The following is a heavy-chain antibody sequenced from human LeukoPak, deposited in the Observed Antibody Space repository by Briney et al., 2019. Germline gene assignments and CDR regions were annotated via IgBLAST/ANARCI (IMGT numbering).Heavy chain of an antibody. J-gene: IGHJ6*02. CDR2: ISYDGGHQ. Sequence: GGSLRLSCAASGFSLSAYGVHWVRQAPGKGLEWVAVISYDGGHQYSADSVKGRFTLSRDNSKNTVYLQLNSLRAEDTAVYYCAKDRRMMSAYYGMDVWGQGTPVTVSS. V-gene: IGHV3-30*18. D-gene: IGHD3-16*01. CDR3: AKDRRMMSAYYGMDV. CDR1: GFSLSAYG.